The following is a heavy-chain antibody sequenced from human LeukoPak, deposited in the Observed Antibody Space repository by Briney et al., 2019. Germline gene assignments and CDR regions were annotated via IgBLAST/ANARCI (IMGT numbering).Heavy chain of an antibody. D-gene: IGHD3-3*01. CDR2: IYSGGKT. CDR1: GFTVSNNY. CDR3: VREVTIFGVARNWFDP. J-gene: IGHJ5*02. V-gene: IGHV3-66*01. Sequence: GGSLRLSCAASGFTVSNNYMSWVRQAPGNGWEWVSIIYSGGKTYYADSVTGRFTISRDNSKNTLYLQMNNLRVEDTAVYYCVREVTIFGVARNWFDPWGQGTLVTVSS.